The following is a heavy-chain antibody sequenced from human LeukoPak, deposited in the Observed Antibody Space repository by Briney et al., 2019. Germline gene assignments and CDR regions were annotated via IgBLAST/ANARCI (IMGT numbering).Heavy chain of an antibody. CDR1: GFTVRRNY. V-gene: IGHV3-66*02. CDR2: IYSGDDT. D-gene: IGHD1-26*01. J-gene: IGHJ4*02. Sequence: GGSLRLSCAASGFTVRRNYMSWVRQAPGKGLEWVSVIYSGDDTYYADSVKGRFTISRDNTKNTLYLQMNSLRADDTSLYFCAKDLRGARDYWGQGTLVTVSS. CDR3: AKDLRGARDY.